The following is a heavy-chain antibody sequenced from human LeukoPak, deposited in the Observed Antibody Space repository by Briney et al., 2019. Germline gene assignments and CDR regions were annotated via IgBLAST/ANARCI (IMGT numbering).Heavy chain of an antibody. Sequence: GGSLRLSCAASGFTVGNNYMNWVRQAPGKGLEWVSLIFSHGETSYADSVKGRFTISRDNSKNTLYLQMNSLRAEDTAVYYCAKGGLPYYYYGMDVWGQGTTVTVSS. CDR1: GFTVGNNY. V-gene: IGHV3-66*01. CDR3: AKGGLPYYYYGMDV. CDR2: IFSHGET. D-gene: IGHD3-16*01. J-gene: IGHJ6*02.